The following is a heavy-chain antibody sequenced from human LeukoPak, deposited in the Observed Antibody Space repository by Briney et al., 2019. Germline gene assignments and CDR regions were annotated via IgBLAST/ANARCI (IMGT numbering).Heavy chain of an antibody. V-gene: IGHV3-53*01. D-gene: IGHD6-13*01. J-gene: IGHJ4*02. CDR3: ARVPVASWIQLDS. CDR1: GFTVSSNY. CDR2: IYSGGST. Sequence: GGSPRLSCAASGFTVSSNYMSWVRQAPGKGLEWVSIIYSGGSTYFADSVKGPFTISRDNSKNTLYLQMNSLRAEDTALYYCARVPVASWIQLDSWGQGTLVTVSS.